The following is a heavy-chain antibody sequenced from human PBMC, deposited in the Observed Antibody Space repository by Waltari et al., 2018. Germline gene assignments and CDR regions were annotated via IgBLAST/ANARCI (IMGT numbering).Heavy chain of an antibody. D-gene: IGHD3-10*01. Sequence: QVQLQESGPGLVKPSETLSPTCTVSGGSIRSYCWSWLPQPPGKGLEWSGYIYYGGSTNYNPSRKSRVTISVDTSKNQFSLKLSSVTAADTAVYYCARDLLGQYGHYGMDVWGQGTTVTVSS. CDR3: ARDLLGQYGHYGMDV. CDR2: IYYGGST. CDR1: GGSIRSYC. J-gene: IGHJ6*02. V-gene: IGHV4-59*01.